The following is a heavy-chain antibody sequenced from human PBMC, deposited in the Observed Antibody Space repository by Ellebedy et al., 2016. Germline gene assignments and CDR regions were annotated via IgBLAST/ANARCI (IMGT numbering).Heavy chain of an antibody. J-gene: IGHJ4*02. D-gene: IGHD5-18*01. Sequence: GESLKISCTGSGYSFPNYWIGWVRQMPGKGLEWIGIIFPYDSSTTYSPSFQGQVPISAYKSLSTAYLQWSSLKASDTAIYYCARDTAFSYWGQGTLVTVSS. V-gene: IGHV5-51*01. CDR1: GYSFPNYW. CDR2: IFPYDSST. CDR3: ARDTAFSY.